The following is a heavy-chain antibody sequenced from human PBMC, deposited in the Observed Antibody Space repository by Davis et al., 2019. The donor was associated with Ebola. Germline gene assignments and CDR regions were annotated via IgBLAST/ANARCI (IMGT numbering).Heavy chain of an antibody. CDR3: ARRIVVPAMKWFDP. Sequence: ASVKVSCKASGYTFTGYYMHWVRQAPGQGLEWMGWINPNSGGTNYAQKFQGKVTMTRDTSISTAYMELSRLRSDDTAVYYCARRIVVPAMKWFDPWGQGTLVTVSS. D-gene: IGHD2-2*01. V-gene: IGHV1-2*02. J-gene: IGHJ5*02. CDR2: INPNSGGT. CDR1: GYTFTGYY.